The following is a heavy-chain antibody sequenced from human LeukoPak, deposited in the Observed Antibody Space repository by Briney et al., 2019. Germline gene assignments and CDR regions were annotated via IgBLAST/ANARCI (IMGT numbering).Heavy chain of an antibody. D-gene: IGHD5-18*01. CDR2: IKQDGSEK. CDR1: RFTFSSYW. Sequence: PGGSLRLSCAASRFTFSSYWMSWVRQAPGKGLEWVANIKQDGSEKYFVDSVKGRFTISRDNAKNSLYLQMNSLRAEDTAVYYCARDLRYSYGSHFDYWGQGTLVTVSS. V-gene: IGHV3-7*01. J-gene: IGHJ4*02. CDR3: ARDLRYSYGSHFDY.